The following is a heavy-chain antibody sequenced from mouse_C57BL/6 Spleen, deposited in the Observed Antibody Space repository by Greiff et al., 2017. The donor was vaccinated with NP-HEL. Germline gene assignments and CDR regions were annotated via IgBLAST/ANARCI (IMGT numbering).Heavy chain of an antibody. V-gene: IGHV5-4*01. CDR3: ARDNDYYGPSFDY. CDR2: ISDGGSYT. D-gene: IGHD1-1*02. J-gene: IGHJ2*01. CDR1: GFTFSSYA. Sequence: EVMLVESGGGLVKPGGSLKLSCAASGFTFSSYAMSWVRQTPEKRLEWVATISDGGSYTYYPDNVKGRFTISRDNAKNNLYLQMSHLKSEDTAMYYCARDNDYYGPSFDYWGQGTTLTVSS.